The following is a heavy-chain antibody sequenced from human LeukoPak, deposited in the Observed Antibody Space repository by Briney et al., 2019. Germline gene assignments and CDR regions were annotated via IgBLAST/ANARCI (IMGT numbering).Heavy chain of an antibody. Sequence: PGGSLRLSCAASGFTFSSYWMHWVRQAPGKGLEWVSGISWNSGSIGYADSVKGRFTISRDNAKNSLYLQMNSLRAEDTALYYCAKALYGDYVSDWFDPWGQGTLVTVSS. CDR3: AKALYGDYVSDWFDP. V-gene: IGHV3-9*01. J-gene: IGHJ5*02. D-gene: IGHD4-17*01. CDR2: ISWNSGSI. CDR1: GFTFSSYW.